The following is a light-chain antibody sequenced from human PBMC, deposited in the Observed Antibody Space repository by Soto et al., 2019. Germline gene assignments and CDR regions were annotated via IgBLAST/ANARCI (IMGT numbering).Light chain of an antibody. CDR1: PSISGY. CDR3: HQRSDWPWT. V-gene: IGKV3-11*01. Sequence: EIVLTQSPATLSLSPGERATLSCRASPSISGYLAWYQRKPGQAPRLLIYDASNRATGIPARFSASGSGTDFTLTISSLAPEDFAVYYCHQRSDWPWTVGQGTKVDIK. J-gene: IGKJ1*01. CDR2: DAS.